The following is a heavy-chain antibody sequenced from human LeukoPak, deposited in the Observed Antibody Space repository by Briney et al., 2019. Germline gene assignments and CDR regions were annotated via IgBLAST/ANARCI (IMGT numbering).Heavy chain of an antibody. D-gene: IGHD3-10*01. Sequence: DSVKVSCKASGYTFTSYYMHWVRQAPGQGLEWMGIINPSGGSTSYAQKFQGRVTMTRDTSTSTVYMELSSLRSEDTAVYYCAKGGLYGSGSYAFDYWGQGTLVTVSS. CDR3: AKGGLYGSGSYAFDY. CDR1: GYTFTSYY. V-gene: IGHV1-46*01. J-gene: IGHJ4*02. CDR2: INPSGGST.